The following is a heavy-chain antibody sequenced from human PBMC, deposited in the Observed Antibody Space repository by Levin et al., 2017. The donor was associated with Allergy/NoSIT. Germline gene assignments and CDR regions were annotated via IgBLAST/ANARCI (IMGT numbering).Heavy chain of an antibody. CDR3: ARLPTTATFAFDS. J-gene: IGHJ3*02. D-gene: IGHD5-12*01. CDR1: GGSISSGGYS. V-gene: IGHV4-30-2*01. Sequence: PSETLSLTCAVSGGSISSGGYSWSWIRQPPGKGLEWIGYIYHSGSTYYNPSLKSRVTISVDRSKNQFSLKLSSVTAADTAVYYCARLPTTATFAFDSWGQGTMVTVSS. CDR2: IYHSGST.